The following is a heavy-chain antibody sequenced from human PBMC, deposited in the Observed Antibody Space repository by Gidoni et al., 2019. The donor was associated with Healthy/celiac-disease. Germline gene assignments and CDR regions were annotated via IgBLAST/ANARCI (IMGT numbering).Heavy chain of an antibody. CDR1: GGSISSGSYY. CDR3: ARRAISMDAFDI. V-gene: IGHV4-61*02. CDR2: IYTGGST. D-gene: IGHD3-10*01. Sequence: QVQLQESGPGLVKPSQTLSLTCTVSGGSISSGSYYWSWIRQPAGKGLEWIGRIYTGGSTNYNPSLKSRVTISVDTSKNQFSLKLSSVTAADTAVYYCARRAISMDAFDIWGQGTMVTVSS. J-gene: IGHJ3*02.